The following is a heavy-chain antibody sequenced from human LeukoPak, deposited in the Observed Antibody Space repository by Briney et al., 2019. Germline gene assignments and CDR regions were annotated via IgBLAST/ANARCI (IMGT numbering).Heavy chain of an antibody. V-gene: IGHV4-59*01. Sequence: SETLSLTCTDSGGSISGYYWSWIRQPPGKGLEWIGYIYYSGSTKYNPSLKSRVTISVDASKNQFSLRLSSLTAADTAVYYCARGALDTKTRFDYWGQGTLVTVSS. D-gene: IGHD5-18*01. J-gene: IGHJ4*02. CDR3: ARGALDTKTRFDY. CDR1: GGSISGYY. CDR2: IYYSGST.